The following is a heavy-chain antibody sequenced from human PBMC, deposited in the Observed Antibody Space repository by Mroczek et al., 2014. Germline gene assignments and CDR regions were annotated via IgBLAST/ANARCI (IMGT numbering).Heavy chain of an antibody. V-gene: IGHV3-23*01. CDR3: AKDWLLNYYDSSGYYYYFDY. CDR1: GFTFSSYA. J-gene: IGHJ4*02. CDR2: ISGSGGST. Sequence: VQLQQSGGGLVQPGGSLRLSCAASGFTFSSYAMSWVRQAPGKGLEWVSAISGSGGSTYYADSVKGRFTISRDNSKNTLYLQMNSLRAEDTAVYYCAKDWLLNYYDSSGYYYYFDYWGQGTLVTVSS. D-gene: IGHD3-22*01.